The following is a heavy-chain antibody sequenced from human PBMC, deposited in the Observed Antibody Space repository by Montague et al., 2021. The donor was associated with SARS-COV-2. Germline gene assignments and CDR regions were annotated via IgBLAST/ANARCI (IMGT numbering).Heavy chain of an antibody. Sequence: TLSLTCAVSGGSIITGSNFYWGWIRQSAGKGPEWIGRIHSSGGTNYNPSLKSRLTMSVDSSANQFSLKLTSVTAADTAVYYCARDYYDSTGLNWFDPWGQGLLVTASS. V-gene: IGHV4-61*02. CDR2: IHSSGGT. CDR3: ARDYYDSTGLNWFDP. J-gene: IGHJ5*02. CDR1: GGSIITGSNFY. D-gene: IGHD3-22*01.